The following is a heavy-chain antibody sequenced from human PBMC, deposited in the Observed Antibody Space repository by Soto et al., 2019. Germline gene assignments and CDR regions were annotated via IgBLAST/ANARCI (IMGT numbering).Heavy chain of an antibody. CDR2: ISAYNGNT. J-gene: IGHJ6*02. CDR1: GYTFTSYG. CDR3: ARDQSTIFGVVINYYYGMDV. Sequence: ASVKVSCKASGYTFTSYGISWVRQAPGQGLERMGWISAYNGNTNYAQKLQGRVTMTTDTSTSTAYMELRSLRSDDTAVYYCARDQSTIFGVVINYYYGMDVWGQGTTVTVSS. V-gene: IGHV1-18*04. D-gene: IGHD3-3*01.